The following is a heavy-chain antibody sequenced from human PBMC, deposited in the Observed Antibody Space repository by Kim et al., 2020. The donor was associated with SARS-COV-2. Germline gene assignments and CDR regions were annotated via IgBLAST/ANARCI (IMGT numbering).Heavy chain of an antibody. D-gene: IGHD3-10*01. CDR3: ARLSPHYGSATN. Sequence: NYSPSFQGHVTISAEKSISTAYLQWSSLKASDTAMYYCARLSPHYGSATNWGQGTLVTVSS. J-gene: IGHJ4*02. V-gene: IGHV5-10-1*01.